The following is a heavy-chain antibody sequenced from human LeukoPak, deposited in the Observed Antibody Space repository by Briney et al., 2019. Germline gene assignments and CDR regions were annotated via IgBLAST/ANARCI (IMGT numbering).Heavy chain of an antibody. CDR3: AKERWDYDILTGYPNYLDY. D-gene: IGHD3-9*01. CDR1: GSTFSSYA. Sequence: AGSLRLSCAASGSTFSSYAMSWDRQAPGKGLEWVSAISGCVGSTSYADSVKGRFTITRDNSKNTLYLQMNSLRAEDTAVYYCAKERWDYDILTGYPNYLDYWGQGTLVTVSS. CDR2: ISGCVGST. V-gene: IGHV3-23*01. J-gene: IGHJ4*02.